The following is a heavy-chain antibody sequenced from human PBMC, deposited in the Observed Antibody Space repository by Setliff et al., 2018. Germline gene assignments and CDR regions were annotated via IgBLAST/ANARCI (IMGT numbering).Heavy chain of an antibody. CDR3: ARLRKDYGDYYYFDY. CDR1: GFTLGDYY. D-gene: IGHD4-17*01. CDR2: ISSSGRTI. Sequence: GGSLRLSCAASGFTLGDYYMTWIRQAPGKGLEWVSHISSSGRTIFYADSVKGRFTISRDNAKNSLYLQMSSLRAEDTAVYYCARLRKDYGDYYYFDYWGQGTLVTVSS. J-gene: IGHJ4*02. V-gene: IGHV3-11*04.